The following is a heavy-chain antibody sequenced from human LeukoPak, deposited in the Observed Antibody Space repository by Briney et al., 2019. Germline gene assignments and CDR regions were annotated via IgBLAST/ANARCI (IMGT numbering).Heavy chain of an antibody. Sequence: ASVKVSCKASGHTLTTYGLSWVRQAPGQGLEWMGWISTYNGNTNYAQKFQGRVTMTTDTSTSTAYMELRSLRSDDTAVFYCARRGDYFDYWGRGTLVTVSS. J-gene: IGHJ4*02. CDR2: ISTYNGNT. V-gene: IGHV1-18*01. CDR1: GHTLTTYG. CDR3: ARRGDYFDY.